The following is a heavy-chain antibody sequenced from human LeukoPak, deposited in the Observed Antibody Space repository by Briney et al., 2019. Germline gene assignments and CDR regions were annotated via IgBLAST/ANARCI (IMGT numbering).Heavy chain of an antibody. D-gene: IGHD3-10*01. J-gene: IGHJ6*02. CDR3: AREGYGSGRRIGMDV. V-gene: IGHV1-46*01. Sequence: GASVKVSCKASGYTFINYYMHWVRQAPGQGLEWMGIINPSGGSATYAQKIQGRVTLTRDTSTSTVYMELSSLRSDDTSVYYCAREGYGSGRRIGMDVWGQGTTVTVSS. CDR2: INPSGGSA. CDR1: GYTFINYY.